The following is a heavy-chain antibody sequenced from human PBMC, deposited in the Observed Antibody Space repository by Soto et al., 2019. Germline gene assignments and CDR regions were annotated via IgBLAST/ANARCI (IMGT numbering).Heavy chain of an antibody. J-gene: IGHJ1*01. CDR3: ARTSTWFQH. CDR1: GGSISSGGYS. Sequence: SETLSLTCAVSGGSISSGGYSWSWIRQPPGKGLEWIGYIYHSGSTYYNPSLKSRVTISVDKSNNQFSLELTSVTAADTAVYYCARTSTWFQHWGQGTLVTVS. V-gene: IGHV4-30-2*01. CDR2: IYHSGST.